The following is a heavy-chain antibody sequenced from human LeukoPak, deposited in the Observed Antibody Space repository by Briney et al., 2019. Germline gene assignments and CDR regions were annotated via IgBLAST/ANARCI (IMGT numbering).Heavy chain of an antibody. CDR1: GGSFGGYY. V-gene: IGHV4-34*01. Sequence: SETLSLTCAVYGGSFGGYYWSWIRQPPGKGLEWIGEINHSGSTNYNPSLKSRVTISVDTSKNQFSLKLSSVTAADTAVYYCAREAVRGSGWVPFDYWGQGTLVTVSS. D-gene: IGHD6-19*01. CDR3: AREAVRGSGWVPFDY. CDR2: INHSGST. J-gene: IGHJ4*02.